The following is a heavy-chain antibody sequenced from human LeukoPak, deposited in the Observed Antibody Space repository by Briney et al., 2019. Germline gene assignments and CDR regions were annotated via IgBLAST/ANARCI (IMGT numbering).Heavy chain of an antibody. CDR3: AREARSSGYYFWGMDV. D-gene: IGHD3-22*01. J-gene: IGHJ6*02. Sequence: PGGSLRLSCAASGFTSSSYGMHWVRQAPGKGLEWVAVMWYDGSNKYYADSVKGRFTISRDNSKNTLYLQLNSLRAEDTAVYYCAREARSSGYYFWGMDVWGQGTTVTVSS. V-gene: IGHV3-33*01. CDR1: GFTSSSYG. CDR2: MWYDGSNK.